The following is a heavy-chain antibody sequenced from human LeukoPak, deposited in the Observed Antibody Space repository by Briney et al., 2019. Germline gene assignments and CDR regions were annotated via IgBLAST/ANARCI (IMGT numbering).Heavy chain of an antibody. CDR1: GFTFSSYG. D-gene: IGHD3-10*01. Sequence: PGRSLRLSCAASGFTFSSYGMHWVRQAPGKGLEWVAVISHDGSNKYYADSVKGRFTISRDNSKNTLYLQMNSLRAEDTAVYYCVFEGRADAFDIWGQGTMVTVSS. V-gene: IGHV3-30*03. J-gene: IGHJ3*02. CDR3: VFEGRADAFDI. CDR2: ISHDGSNK.